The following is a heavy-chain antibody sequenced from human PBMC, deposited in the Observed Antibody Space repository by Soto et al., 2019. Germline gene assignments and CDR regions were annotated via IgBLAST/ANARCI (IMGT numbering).Heavy chain of an antibody. D-gene: IGHD3-22*01. V-gene: IGHV4-39*01. J-gene: IGHJ4*02. Sequence: PSETLSLTCTVSGGSISSSSYYWGWIRQPPGKGLEWIGSIYYSGSTYYNPSLKSRVTISVDTSKNQFSLKLTSVTAADTAVYYCARLGGYYQALDNWGQGTLVTVSS. CDR2: IYYSGST. CDR3: ARLGGYYQALDN. CDR1: GGSISSSSYY.